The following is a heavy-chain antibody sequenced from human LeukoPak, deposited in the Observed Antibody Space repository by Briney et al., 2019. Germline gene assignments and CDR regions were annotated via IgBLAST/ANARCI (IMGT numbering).Heavy chain of an antibody. CDR2: IYYSGGT. CDR3: ARDGGAAAGTWIY. Sequence: PSETLSLTCTVSGGSISSSTYYWGWIRQPPGKGLEWIGSIYYSGGTYYNPSLKSRVTISVDTSKNQFSLKLSSVTAADTAVYYCARDGGAAAGTWIYWGQGTLVTVSS. D-gene: IGHD6-13*01. V-gene: IGHV4-39*07. CDR1: GGSISSSTYY. J-gene: IGHJ4*02.